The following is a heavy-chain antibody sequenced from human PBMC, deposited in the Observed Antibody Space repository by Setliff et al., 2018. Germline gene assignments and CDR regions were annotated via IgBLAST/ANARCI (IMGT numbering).Heavy chain of an antibody. D-gene: IGHD3-10*01. Sequence: LRLSCAASGFSFSNYWMHWVRQAPGKGLVWVSRINSDGSTTTYADSVKGRFTISRDNGKNTVYLQMNSLRAEDTALYYCARDGVFYAMDVWGRGTTVTVSS. CDR3: ARDGVFYAMDV. J-gene: IGHJ6*02. CDR1: GFSFSNYW. V-gene: IGHV3-74*01. CDR2: INSDGSTT.